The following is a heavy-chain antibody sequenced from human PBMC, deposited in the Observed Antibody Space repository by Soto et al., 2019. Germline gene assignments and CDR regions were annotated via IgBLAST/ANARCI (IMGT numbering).Heavy chain of an antibody. J-gene: IGHJ6*02. CDR2: ISYDGSNK. CDR1: GFTFSSYG. CDR3: AKDRSGYYYYGMDV. V-gene: IGHV3-30*18. Sequence: GGSLRLSCAASGFTFSSYGMHWVRQAPGKGLEWVAVISYDGSNKYYADSVKGRFTISRDNSKNTLYLQMNSLRAEDTAVYYCAKDRSGYYYYGMDVWGQGTTVTVSS.